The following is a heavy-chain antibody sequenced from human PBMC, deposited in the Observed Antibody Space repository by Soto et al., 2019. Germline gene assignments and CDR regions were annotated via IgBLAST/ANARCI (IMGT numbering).Heavy chain of an antibody. CDR1: GYSFTSYW. CDR3: VRLGFESSGWFDP. V-gene: IGHV5-51*01. D-gene: IGHD3-22*01. CDR2: IYPGDFDT. Sequence: GESLKISCKGSGYSFTSYWIGWVRQMPGKGLEWMGIIYPGDFDTRYSPSFQGQVTISVDKSISTAYLQWSSLKASDTAMYYCVRLGFESSGWFDPWGQGTPVTVSS. J-gene: IGHJ5*02.